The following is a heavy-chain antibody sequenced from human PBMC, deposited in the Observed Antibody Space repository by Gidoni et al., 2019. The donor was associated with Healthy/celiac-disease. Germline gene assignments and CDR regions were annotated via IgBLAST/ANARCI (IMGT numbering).Heavy chain of an antibody. CDR2: ISSSSSYI. J-gene: IGHJ4*02. D-gene: IGHD3-16*01. V-gene: IGHV3-21*01. Sequence: EVQLVESGGGLVKPGGSLRLSCAASGFTFSSYSMNWVRQAPGKGLEWVSSISSSSSYIYYADSVKGRFTISRDNAKNSLYLQMNSLRAEDTAVYYCARFGVLGPVGRWGQGTLVTVSS. CDR3: ARFGVLGPVGR. CDR1: GFTFSSYS.